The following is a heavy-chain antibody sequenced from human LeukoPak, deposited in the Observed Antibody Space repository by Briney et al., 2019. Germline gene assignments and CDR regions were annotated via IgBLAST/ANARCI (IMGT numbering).Heavy chain of an antibody. CDR3: AKITTAVGLDY. D-gene: IGHD3-22*01. CDR2: IYYSGST. J-gene: IGHJ4*02. CDR1: GVSISSSSYY. Sequence: SETLSLTCTVSGVSISSSSYYWGWIRQPPGKGLEWIGTIYYSGSTYYNPSLKSRVTISVDTSKNQFSLILSSVTATDTAAYYCAKITTAVGLDYWGQGTLVTVSS. V-gene: IGHV4-39*01.